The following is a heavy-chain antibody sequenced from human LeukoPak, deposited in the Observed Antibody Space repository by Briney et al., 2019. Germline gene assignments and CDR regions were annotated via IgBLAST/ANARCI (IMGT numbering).Heavy chain of an antibody. CDR3: ARDDADIYYYGMDV. J-gene: IGHJ6*02. CDR1: GFTFSSYA. V-gene: IGHV3-30-3*01. CDR2: ISYDGSNK. Sequence: PGGSLRLSCAASGFTFSSYAMHWVRQAPGKGLEWVAVISYDGSNKYYADSVKGRFTISRDNSKNTLYLQMNSLRAEDTAVYYCARDDADIYYYGMDVWGQGTTVTVSS. D-gene: IGHD2-15*01.